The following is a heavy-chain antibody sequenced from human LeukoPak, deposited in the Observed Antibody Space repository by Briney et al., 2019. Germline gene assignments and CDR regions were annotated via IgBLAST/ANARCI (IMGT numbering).Heavy chain of an antibody. D-gene: IGHD3-22*01. Sequence: PSETLSLTCAVYGGSFSGYYWSWIRQPPGKGLEWIGEINHSGSTNYNPSLKSRVTISVATSKNQFSLKLSSVTAADTAVSSCARAGPYYYDSRPLDYWGQGTLVTVSS. CDR3: ARAGPYYYDSRPLDY. CDR2: INHSGST. CDR1: GGSFSGYY. V-gene: IGHV4-34*01. J-gene: IGHJ4*02.